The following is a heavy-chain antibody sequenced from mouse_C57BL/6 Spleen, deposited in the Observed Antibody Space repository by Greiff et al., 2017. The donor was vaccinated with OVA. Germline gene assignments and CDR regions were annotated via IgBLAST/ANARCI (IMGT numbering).Heavy chain of an antibody. D-gene: IGHD1-1*01. CDR3: ARDGPLDYYGSSYFDY. CDR1: GFTFSSYA. V-gene: IGHV5-4*01. CDR2: ISAGGSYT. J-gene: IGHJ2*01. Sequence: EVHLVESGGGLVKPGGSLKLSCAASGFTFSSYAMSWVRQTPEKRLEWVATISAGGSYTYYPDNVKGRFTISRDNAKHNLYLQMSHLKSEDTAMYNCARDGPLDYYGSSYFDYWGQGTTLTVSS.